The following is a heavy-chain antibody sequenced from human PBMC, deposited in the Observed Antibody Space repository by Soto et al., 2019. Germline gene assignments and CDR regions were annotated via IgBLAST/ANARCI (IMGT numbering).Heavy chain of an antibody. J-gene: IGHJ5*02. V-gene: IGHV1-8*01. CDR2: MNPNSGET. D-gene: IGHD2-15*01. Sequence: GASVKVSCKTSGYTFTDYDINWVRQATGQGLEWIGWMNPNSGETGYAQKFQGRVTMTRSASLSTAYLELSSLRSEDTAVYYCARVAVAARPRWYNWFDPWGQGTLVTVYS. CDR3: ARVAVAARPRWYNWFDP. CDR1: GYTFTDYD.